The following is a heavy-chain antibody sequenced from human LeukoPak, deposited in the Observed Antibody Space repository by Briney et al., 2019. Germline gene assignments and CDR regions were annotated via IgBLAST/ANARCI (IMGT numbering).Heavy chain of an antibody. CDR1: GFTFSSFS. CDR3: ARQRSGTTSLDY. D-gene: IGHD1-7*01. V-gene: IGHV3-21*01. Sequence: GGSLRLSCPASGFTFSSFSMNWVRQAPGKGLEWVSHISSSSSYIYYADSVKGRFTISRDNAKNSLYLEMNSLRAEDTAVYYCARQRSGTTSLDYWGQGTQVTVSS. CDR2: ISSSSSYI. J-gene: IGHJ4*02.